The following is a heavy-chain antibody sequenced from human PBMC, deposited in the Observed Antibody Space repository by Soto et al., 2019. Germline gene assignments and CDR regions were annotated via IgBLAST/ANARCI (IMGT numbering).Heavy chain of an antibody. CDR3: AREGYYDSSGYYYFWGYFDY. CDR1: GFTFSSYA. D-gene: IGHD3-22*01. Sequence: GGSLRLSCAASGFTFSSYAMHWVRQAPGKGLEWVAVISYDGSNKYYADSVKGRFTISRDNSKNTLYLQMNSLRAEDTAVYYCAREGYYDSSGYYYFWGYFDYWGQGTLVTVSS. V-gene: IGHV3-30-3*01. J-gene: IGHJ4*02. CDR2: ISYDGSNK.